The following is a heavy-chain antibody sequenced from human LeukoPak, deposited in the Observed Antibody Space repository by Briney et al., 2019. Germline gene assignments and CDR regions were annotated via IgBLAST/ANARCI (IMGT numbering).Heavy chain of an antibody. CDR2: IIPIFGTA. D-gene: IGHD3-10*01. CDR1: GGTFSSYA. J-gene: IGHJ4*02. V-gene: IGHV1-69*06. Sequence: SVKVSCKASGGTFSSYAISWVRQAPGQGLEWMGGIIPIFGTANYAQKFQGRVTITADKSTSTAYMELSSLRSEDTAVYYCARSNYYGSGSYYKYHFDYWGQGTLVTVSS. CDR3: ARSNYYGSGSYYKYHFDY.